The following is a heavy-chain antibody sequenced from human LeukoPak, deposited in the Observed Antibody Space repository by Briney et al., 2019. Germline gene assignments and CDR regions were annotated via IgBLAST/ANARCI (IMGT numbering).Heavy chain of an antibody. D-gene: IGHD5-18*01. CDR1: GFTFSSYA. CDR3: ASEPRGYSYYFFDY. J-gene: IGHJ4*02. CDR2: ISGSGGFA. Sequence: GGSLRLSCAASGFTFSSYAMSWVRQAPGKGLEWVSAISGSGGFAYYADSVKGRFTISRDNSKNTLFLQMNSLRVEDTAVYYCASEPRGYSYYFFDYWGQGTLVTVSS. V-gene: IGHV3-23*01.